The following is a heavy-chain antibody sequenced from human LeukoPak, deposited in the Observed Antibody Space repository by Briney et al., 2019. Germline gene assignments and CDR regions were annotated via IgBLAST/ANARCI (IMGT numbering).Heavy chain of an antibody. J-gene: IGHJ4*02. CDR3: AKENWVYNWKYDSSGSGINY. D-gene: IGHD3-22*01. CDR1: GFTFSSNN. CDR2: INWNGGST. Sequence: PGGSLRLSCAASGFTFSSNNMSWVRQAPGKGLEWVSGINWNGGSTGYADSVKGRFTISRDNSKSTLYLQMNSLRAEDTAVYYCAKENWVYNWKYDSSGSGINYWGQGTLVTVSS. V-gene: IGHV3-23*01.